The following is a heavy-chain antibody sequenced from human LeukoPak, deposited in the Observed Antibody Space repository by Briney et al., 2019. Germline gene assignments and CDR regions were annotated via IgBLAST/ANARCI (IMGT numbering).Heavy chain of an antibody. CDR3: VISGANAFDI. Sequence: GGFLRLSCAASGFTFSSLAMSWVRQAPGKGLEWVSAISDSGGSTYYADHVKGRFTISRDNSKNTLYLQMNSLRAEDTAVDYYVISGANAFDIWGQGEMVTVSS. D-gene: IGHD3-3*02. CDR2: ISDSGGST. CDR1: GFTFSSLA. J-gene: IGHJ3*02. V-gene: IGHV3-23*01.